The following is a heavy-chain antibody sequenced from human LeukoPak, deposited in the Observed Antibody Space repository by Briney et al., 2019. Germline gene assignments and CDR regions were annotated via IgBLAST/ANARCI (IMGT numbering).Heavy chain of an antibody. J-gene: IGHJ6*02. Sequence: SGGSLRLSCAASGFTFSSYGMHWVRQAPGKGLEWVAVISYDGSNKYYADSVKGRFTISRDNSKNTLYLQMNSLRAEDTAVYYCAKDIVGAYYYGMDVWGQGTTVTVSS. CDR3: AKDIVGAYYYGMDV. CDR1: GFTFSSYG. V-gene: IGHV3-30*18. CDR2: ISYDGSNK. D-gene: IGHD3-16*02.